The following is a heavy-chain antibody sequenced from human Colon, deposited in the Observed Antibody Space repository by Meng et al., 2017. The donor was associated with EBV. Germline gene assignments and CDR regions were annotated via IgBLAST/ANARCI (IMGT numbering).Heavy chain of an antibody. Sequence: QVQQQETGPGLVKPSGTLSLTCAVSGGPLSSRNWWSWVRQPPGKGLEWIGEIYHSGSTNYNPSLKSRVTISVDESKNQFSLRLSSVTAADTAVYYCARVGAYCGGDCYHPRWGQGTLVTVSS. CDR3: ARVGAYCGGDCYHPR. CDR2: IYHSGST. D-gene: IGHD2-21*02. CDR1: GGPLSSRNW. V-gene: IGHV4-4*02. J-gene: IGHJ4*02.